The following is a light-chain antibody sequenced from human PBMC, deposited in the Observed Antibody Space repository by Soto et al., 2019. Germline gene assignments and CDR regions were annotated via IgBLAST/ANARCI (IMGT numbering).Light chain of an antibody. CDR3: IQGAHWPRT. Sequence: DAVLTQSPLSLPVTLGQPAAISCRSSQSLVYSNGNAYLIWFQQRPGQSPRRLIYQVSTRDAGVPDRFRGSGSGTYFTLTISRVEAEDVGLYYCIQGAHWPRTFGQGTKVEIK. V-gene: IGKV2-30*01. J-gene: IGKJ1*01. CDR1: QSLVYSNGNAY. CDR2: QVS.